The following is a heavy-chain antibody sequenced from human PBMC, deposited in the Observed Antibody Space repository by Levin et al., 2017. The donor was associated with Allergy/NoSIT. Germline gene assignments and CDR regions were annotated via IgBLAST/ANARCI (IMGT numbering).Heavy chain of an antibody. CDR2: ITGGGFNT. D-gene: IGHD1-1*01. CDR1: GFTISEYA. CDR3: AKKQGGTSGFSFDV. V-gene: IGHV3-23*01. Sequence: RGESLKISCAVSGFTISEYAMAWVRQAPGKGLEWVSVITGGGFNTYYGDSVKGRFTVSRDDSKDTLYLELNSLRAEDTAVYYCAKKQGGTSGFSFDVWGQGTMVTVSS. J-gene: IGHJ3*01.